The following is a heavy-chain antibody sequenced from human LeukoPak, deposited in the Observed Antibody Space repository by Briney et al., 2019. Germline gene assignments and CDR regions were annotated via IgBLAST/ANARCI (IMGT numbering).Heavy chain of an antibody. D-gene: IGHD3-10*01. J-gene: IGHJ3*02. CDR1: Y. CDR2: IYYSGST. CDR3: AREGWVRGVVDDAFDI. Sequence: YWIGWVRQMPGKGLEWIGYIYYSGSTYYNPSLKSRVTISVDTSKNQFSLKLSSVTAADTAVYYCAREGWVRGVVDDAFDIWGQGTMVTVSS. V-gene: IGHV4-31*02.